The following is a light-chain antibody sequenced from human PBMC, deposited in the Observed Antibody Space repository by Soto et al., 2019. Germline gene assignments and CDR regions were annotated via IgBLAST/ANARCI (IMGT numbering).Light chain of an antibody. CDR2: GAS. J-gene: IGKJ4*01. CDR3: QQYNNWPLT. V-gene: IGKV3-15*01. Sequence: DIVMTQSPATLSVSPGDRVTLSCRASQSVSSNLAWYQQKPGQAPRLLIYGASTRATGIPARFSGSGSGTEFTLTISSLQSEDFAVYYCQQYNNWPLTFGGGTKVEIK. CDR1: QSVSSN.